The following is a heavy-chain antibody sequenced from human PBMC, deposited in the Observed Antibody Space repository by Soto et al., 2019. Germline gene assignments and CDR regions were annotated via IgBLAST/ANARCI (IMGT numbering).Heavy chain of an antibody. CDR1: GFTFSNAW. CDR3: ATGGVARTYSGNPFYYFGMDV. CDR2: IKTKTEGGTT. J-gene: IGHJ6*02. Sequence: GGSLRLSCAASGFTFSNAWMNWVRQAPGKGLEWVGRIKTKTEGGTTDYAAPVKGRFTISRDESKSTLYLQMNSLETEDTAVYYCATGGVARTYSGNPFYYFGMDVWGQGTTVTVSS. V-gene: IGHV3-15*07. D-gene: IGHD5-12*01.